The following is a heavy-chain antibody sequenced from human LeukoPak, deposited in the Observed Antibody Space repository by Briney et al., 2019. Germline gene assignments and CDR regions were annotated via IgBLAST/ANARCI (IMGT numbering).Heavy chain of an antibody. CDR1: GFTFGDYA. J-gene: IGHJ4*02. CDR3: TRESYGDYDGGPFDY. Sequence: GGSLRPSCTASGFTFGDYAMSWVRQAPGKGLEWVGFIRSKAYGGTTEYAASVKGRFTISRDDSKSIAYLQMNSLKTEDTAVYYCTRESYGDYDGGPFDYWGQGTLVTVSS. CDR2: IRSKAYGGTT. D-gene: IGHD4-17*01. V-gene: IGHV3-49*04.